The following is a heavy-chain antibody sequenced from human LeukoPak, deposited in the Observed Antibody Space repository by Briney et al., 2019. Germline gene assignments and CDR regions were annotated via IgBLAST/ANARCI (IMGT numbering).Heavy chain of an antibody. CDR2: ISGSGGST. CDR3: AKASYGSGSTWSF. V-gene: IGHV3-23*01. Sequence: GGSLRLSCAASGFTFSSYAMSWVRQAPGKGLEWVSAISGSGGSTYYADSVKGRFTISRDNSKNALYLQMNSLRAEDTAVYYCAKASYGSGSTWSFWGQGTLVTVSS. D-gene: IGHD3-10*01. J-gene: IGHJ4*02. CDR1: GFTFSSYA.